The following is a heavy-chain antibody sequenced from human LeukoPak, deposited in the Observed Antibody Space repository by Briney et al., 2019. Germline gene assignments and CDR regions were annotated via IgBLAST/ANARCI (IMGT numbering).Heavy chain of an antibody. CDR1: GFTFSSYS. CDR3: ARGEGYSGYDYQMGDY. Sequence: GESLRLSCAASGFTFSSYSMNWVRQAPGKGLEWVSSISSSSSYIYYADSVKGRFTISRDNAKNSLYLQMNSLRAEDTAVYYCARGEGYSGYDYQMGDYWGQGTLVTVSS. J-gene: IGHJ4*02. V-gene: IGHV3-21*01. D-gene: IGHD5-12*01. CDR2: ISSSSSYI.